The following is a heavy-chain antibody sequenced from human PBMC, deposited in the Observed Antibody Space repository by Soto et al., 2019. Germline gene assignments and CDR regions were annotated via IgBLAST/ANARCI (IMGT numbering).Heavy chain of an antibody. V-gene: IGHV4-31*03. CDR3: AIVRLYYDFWSGYYRKDAFDI. CDR2: IYYSGST. CDR1: GGSISSGGYY. J-gene: IGHJ3*02. Sequence: SETLSLTCTVSGGSISSGGYYWSWIRQHPGKGLEWIGYIYYSGSTYYNPSLKSRVTISVDTSKNQFSLKLSSVTAADTAVYYFAIVRLYYDFWSGYYRKDAFDIWGQGTMVTVSS. D-gene: IGHD3-3*01.